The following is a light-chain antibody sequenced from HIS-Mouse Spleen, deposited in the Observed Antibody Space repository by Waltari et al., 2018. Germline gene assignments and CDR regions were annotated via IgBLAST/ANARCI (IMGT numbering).Light chain of an antibody. Sequence: SYELTQPPSVSVSPGQTARITCSGDALPKKSAYWYQQKSGQPPVLVIYEDSKRPPGIPESFSGSSSGTMATLTISGAQVEDEADYYCYSTDSSGNHRVFGGGTKLTVL. J-gene: IGLJ2*01. V-gene: IGLV3-10*01. CDR1: ALPKKS. CDR2: EDS. CDR3: YSTDSSGNHRV.